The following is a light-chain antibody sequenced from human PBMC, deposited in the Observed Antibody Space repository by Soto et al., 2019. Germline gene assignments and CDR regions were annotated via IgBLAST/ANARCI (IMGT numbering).Light chain of an antibody. V-gene: IGLV2-8*01. J-gene: IGLJ2*01. CDR2: EVN. CDR3: SSNAVSNFVV. Sequence: QSALTQPPSASGSPGQSVTISCTGTSSDVGGYNYVSWYQQYPGKAPKLMIFEVNKRPSGVPDRFSGSKSGNTASLTVSGLQPEDEADYYCSSNAVSNFVVFGGGTKLTVL. CDR1: SSDVGGYNY.